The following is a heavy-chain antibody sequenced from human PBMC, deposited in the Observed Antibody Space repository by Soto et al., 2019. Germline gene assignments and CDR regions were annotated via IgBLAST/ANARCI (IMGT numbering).Heavy chain of an antibody. CDR2: IYWNDDK. CDR1: GFSLSTSGVG. CDR3: AHTEEQQLVRVSFDY. J-gene: IGHJ4*02. V-gene: IGHV2-5*01. Sequence: QITLKESGPTLVKPTQTLTLTCTFSGFSLSTSGVGVGWIRQPPGKALEWLALIYWNDDKRYSPSLKSRLTITKDTSKNQVVLTMTNMDPVDTATYYCAHTEEQQLVRVSFDYWGQGTLVTVSS. D-gene: IGHD6-13*01.